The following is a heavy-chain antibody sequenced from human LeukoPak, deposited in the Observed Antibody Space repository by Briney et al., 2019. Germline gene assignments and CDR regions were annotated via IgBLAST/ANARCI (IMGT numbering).Heavy chain of an antibody. D-gene: IGHD2-21*01. CDR1: GGSISSSSYY. Sequence: SETLSLTCTVSGGSISSSSYYWGWIRQPPGKGLEWIVSIYYSGITYYNPSLKSRVTISVDTSKNQFSLKLSSVTAADTAVYYCSRQDTVVVIPDYWGQGTLVTVSS. CDR3: SRQDTVVVIPDY. V-gene: IGHV4-39*01. J-gene: IGHJ4*02. CDR2: IYYSGIT.